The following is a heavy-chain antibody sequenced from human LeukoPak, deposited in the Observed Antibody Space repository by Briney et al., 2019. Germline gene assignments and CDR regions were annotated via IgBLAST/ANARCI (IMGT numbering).Heavy chain of an antibody. CDR3: AKTRTGLGQPATAFDI. CDR1: GYTFTSYY. CDR2: INPGGGST. D-gene: IGHD1-14*01. Sequence: GASVKVSCKASGYTFTSYYMHWVRQAPGQGLEWMGIINPGGGSTSYAQKFQGRVTMTRDTSTSTVYMELSSLRSEDTAVYYCAKTRTGLGQPATAFDIWGQGTMVTVSS. V-gene: IGHV1-46*01. J-gene: IGHJ3*02.